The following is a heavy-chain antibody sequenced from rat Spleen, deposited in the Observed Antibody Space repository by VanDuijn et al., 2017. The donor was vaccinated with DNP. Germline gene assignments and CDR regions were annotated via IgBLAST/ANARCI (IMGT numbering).Heavy chain of an antibody. Sequence: EVQLVESGGGLVQPGRSLKLSCAVSRITFSDHNMAWVRQAPTKGLEWVATISYDGSDTYYRDSVKGRFTISRENAESTLYLQMDSLRSEDTATYYCTRSRLPGYYPFACWGQGTLVTVSS. J-gene: IGHJ3*01. CDR1: RITFSDHN. V-gene: IGHV5-7*01. CDR2: ISYDGSDT. D-gene: IGHD1-4*01. CDR3: TRSRLPGYYPFAC.